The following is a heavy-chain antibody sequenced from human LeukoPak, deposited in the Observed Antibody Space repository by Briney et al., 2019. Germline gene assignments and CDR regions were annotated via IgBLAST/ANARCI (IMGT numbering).Heavy chain of an antibody. Sequence: GGSLRLSCAASGFTFSSYAMSWVRQAPGKGLEWVSAISGSGGSTYYADSVKGRFTISRDSSKNTLYLQMNSLRVEDTAVYYCARDYGPSNAFDIWGQGTMVTVSS. D-gene: IGHD3-10*01. CDR2: ISGSGGST. CDR3: ARDYGPSNAFDI. J-gene: IGHJ3*02. V-gene: IGHV3-23*01. CDR1: GFTFSSYA.